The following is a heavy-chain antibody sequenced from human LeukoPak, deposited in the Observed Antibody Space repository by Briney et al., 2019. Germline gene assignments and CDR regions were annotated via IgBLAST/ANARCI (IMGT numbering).Heavy chain of an antibody. Sequence: SQTLSLTCAISGDSVSSNSAAWNWIRQSPSRGLEWLGRTYYRSKWYNDYAVSVKSRITINPDTSKNQFSLQLNSVTPEDTAVYYCARETYYYGSGCYYNGNPLPNWGQGTLVTVSS. D-gene: IGHD3-10*01. CDR1: GDSVSSNSAA. CDR3: ARETYYYGSGCYYNGNPLPN. J-gene: IGHJ4*02. V-gene: IGHV6-1*01. CDR2: TYYRSKWYN.